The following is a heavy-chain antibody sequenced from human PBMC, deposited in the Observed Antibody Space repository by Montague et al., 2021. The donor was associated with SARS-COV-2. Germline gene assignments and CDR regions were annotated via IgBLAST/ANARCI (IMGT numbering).Heavy chain of an antibody. Sequence: SETLSLTCTVSGGSISSSSYYWGWIRQPSGKGLEWIGSIYYSGSTYYNPSLKSRVTISVDTSKNQFSLKLSSVTAADTAVYYCAREYDYVWGSYRYPYYYYGMDVWGQGTTVTASS. CDR3: AREYDYVWGSYRYPYYYYGMDV. CDR2: IYYSGST. D-gene: IGHD3-16*02. V-gene: IGHV4-39*02. J-gene: IGHJ6*02. CDR1: GGSISSSSYY.